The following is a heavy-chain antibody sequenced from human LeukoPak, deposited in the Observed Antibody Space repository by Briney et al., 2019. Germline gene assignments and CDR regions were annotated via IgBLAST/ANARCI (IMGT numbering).Heavy chain of an antibody. Sequence: SETLSLTCTVSGDSISSYFWSWIRQPPGKGLEWIGYISDSGNTDYNPSLKSRVTISVDTSRNEFTLRLSSVTAADTAVYYCARGSGPQSHLNWFDSWGQGALVIVSS. CDR3: ARGSGPQSHLNWFDS. CDR1: GDSISSYF. D-gene: IGHD2-8*02. J-gene: IGHJ5*01. V-gene: IGHV4-59*01. CDR2: ISDSGNT.